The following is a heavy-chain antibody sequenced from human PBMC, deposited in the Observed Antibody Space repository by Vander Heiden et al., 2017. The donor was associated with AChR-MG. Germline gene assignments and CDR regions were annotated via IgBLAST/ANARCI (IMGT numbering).Heavy chain of an antibody. J-gene: IGHJ4*02. D-gene: IGHD6-13*01. CDR2: INHSGST. CDR3: ARGRRGSSWPFDY. CDR1: GGSFSGYY. V-gene: IGHV4-34*01. Sequence: QVQLQQWGAGLLKPSETLSLTCAVYGGSFSGYYWSWIRQPPGKGLGWIGEINHSGSTNYNPSLKSRVTISVDTSKNQFSLKLSSVTAADTAVYYCARGRRGSSWPFDYWGQGTLVTVSS.